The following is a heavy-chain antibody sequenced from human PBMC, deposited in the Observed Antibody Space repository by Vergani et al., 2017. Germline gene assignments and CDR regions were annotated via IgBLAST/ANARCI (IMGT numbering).Heavy chain of an antibody. V-gene: IGHV1-69*01. Sequence: QVQLVQSGAEVKKPGSSVKVSCKASGGTFSSYAISWVRQAPGQGLEWMGGIIPIFGTANYAQKFQGRVTITADEPTSTAYMELSSLRSEDTAVYYCARAGMTTVTTSNDYWGQGTLVTVSS. CDR1: GGTFSSYA. J-gene: IGHJ4*02. CDR3: ARAGMTTVTTSNDY. CDR2: IIPIFGTA. D-gene: IGHD4-17*01.